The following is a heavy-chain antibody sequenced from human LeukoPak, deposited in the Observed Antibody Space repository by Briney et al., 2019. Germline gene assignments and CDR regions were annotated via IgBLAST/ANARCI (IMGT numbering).Heavy chain of an antibody. D-gene: IGHD3-3*01. J-gene: IGHJ4*02. CDR3: ARQGYDFWSGYYLEFDY. V-gene: IGHV4-39*01. CDR1: GGSISSSSYY. CDR2: IYYSGST. Sequence: NPSETLSLTCTVSGGSISSSSYYWGWIRQPPGKGLEWIGSIYYSGSTYYNPSLKSRVTISVDTSKNQFSLKLSSVTAADTAVYYCARQGYDFWSGYYLEFDYWGQGTLVTVSS.